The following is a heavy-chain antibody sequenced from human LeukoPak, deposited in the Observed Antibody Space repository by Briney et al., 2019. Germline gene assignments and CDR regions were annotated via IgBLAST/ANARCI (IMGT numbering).Heavy chain of an antibody. CDR1: GGSISNLDYY. CDR2: IYTSGGT. D-gene: IGHD2-2*01. V-gene: IGHV4-61*02. J-gene: IGHJ3*01. Sequence: PSQTLSLTCTVSGGSISNLDYYWTCIRQPAGKRLEWIGRIYTSGGTNYNPSLKSRVTMSVDKSKNQISLNLASLTAADAALYYCAGRGSSSGTFDVWGPGTFVTVSS. CDR3: AGRGSSSGTFDV.